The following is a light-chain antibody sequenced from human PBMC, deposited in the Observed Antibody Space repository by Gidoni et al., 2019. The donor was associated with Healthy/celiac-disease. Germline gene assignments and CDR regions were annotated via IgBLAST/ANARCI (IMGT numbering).Light chain of an antibody. CDR1: QSVLYSSNNKNY. CDR2: WAS. CDR3: QQYYSTPQT. Sequence: DIVMTQSPDSLAVSLGERATINCKSSQSVLYSSNNKNYLAWYQQKPGQPPKLLIYWASTRESGVPDRFRGSGSVTDFTLTISSRQAEDVAVYYCQQYYSTPQTFXXXTKLEIK. V-gene: IGKV4-1*01. J-gene: IGKJ2*01.